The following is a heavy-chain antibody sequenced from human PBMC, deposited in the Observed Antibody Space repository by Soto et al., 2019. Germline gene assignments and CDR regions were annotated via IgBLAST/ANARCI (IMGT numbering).Heavy chain of an antibody. CDR1: GVTFSAYS. CDR2: ITSTSSYI. Sequence: PGRALRLSCAASGVTFSAYSMNWVCQAPGKGLEWISSITSTSSYIYYADSVKGRFTISRDNAKTSLYLQMSSLRAEDTAVYYCARASYYDYIWGPGLYWGQGTLVTVYS. D-gene: IGHD3-16*01. V-gene: IGHV3-21*01. J-gene: IGHJ4*02. CDR3: ARASYYDYIWGPGLY.